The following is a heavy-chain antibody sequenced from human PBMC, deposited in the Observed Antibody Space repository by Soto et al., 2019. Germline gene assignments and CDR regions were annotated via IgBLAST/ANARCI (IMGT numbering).Heavy chain of an antibody. Sequence: QVQLQESGPGLLKPSQTLSLTCTVSGGSITSDGFYWTWIRQRPGKGLEWIAYLYYTGPTFYNPSLKSRLTISLDKSANRFSLKMTSVTAADTAIYFCASGPLHIWGQGTMVVVSS. J-gene: IGHJ3*02. V-gene: IGHV4-31*03. CDR2: LYYTGPT. CDR1: GGSITSDGFY. CDR3: ASGPLHI.